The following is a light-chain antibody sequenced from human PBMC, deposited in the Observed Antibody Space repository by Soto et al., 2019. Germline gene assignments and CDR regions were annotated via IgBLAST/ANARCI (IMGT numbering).Light chain of an antibody. J-gene: IGKJ4*01. Sequence: EIVFTQSPATLSVCPGQRATLSCRASQSVRSNVAWYQQKPGQSPRLLIYGASTRATGIPARFSGGGSGTEFTLTINILQYEDFAVYYCQHHQTWPLTCGGETKEHI. V-gene: IGKV3-15*01. CDR1: QSVRSN. CDR3: QHHQTWPLT. CDR2: GAS.